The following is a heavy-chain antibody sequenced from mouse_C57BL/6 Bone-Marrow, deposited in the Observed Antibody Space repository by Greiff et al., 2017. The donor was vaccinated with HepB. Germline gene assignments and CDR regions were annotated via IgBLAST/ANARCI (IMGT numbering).Heavy chain of an antibody. CDR2: ITHSGET. J-gene: IGHJ4*01. CDR3: AGVIYGISYYAIYY. D-gene: IGHD1-1*01. CDR1: GFPITSGYY. Sequence: ESGPGLVKPSQSLFLTCSITGFPITSGYYWIWIRQSPGKPLEWMGYITHSGETFYNQSLQSPISITRETSKTQFVLSWNSVTTDDTAMYYWAGVIYGISYYAIYYWGQGTSVTVSS. V-gene: IGHV12-3*01.